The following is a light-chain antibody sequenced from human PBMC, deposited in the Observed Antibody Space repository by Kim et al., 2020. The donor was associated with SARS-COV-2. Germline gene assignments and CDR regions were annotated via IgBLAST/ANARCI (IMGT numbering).Light chain of an antibody. V-gene: IGKV1-16*02. CDR3: QQYNSYPRT. CDR1: QGISNY. CDR2: AAS. J-gene: IGKJ1*01. Sequence: ASGGERVTRNWWASQGISNYLAWFQQKTGKAPKSLIYAASSLQSGVPSKFRGSGSGTDFTLTISSLQPEDFATYHCQQYNSYPRTFGQGTKVEIK.